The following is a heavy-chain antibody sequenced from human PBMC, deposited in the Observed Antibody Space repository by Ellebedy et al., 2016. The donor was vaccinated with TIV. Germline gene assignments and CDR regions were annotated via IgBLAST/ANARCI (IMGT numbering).Heavy chain of an antibody. Sequence: GESLKISCAASGFTFRAYLMHWVRQAPGKGLEWVSAISGSGDTTYYADSVKGRFTISRDNSKNTLYLQVNSLRAEDTAKYYCARDSGWLAGYWGQGTLVTVSS. D-gene: IGHD6-19*01. CDR3: ARDSGWLAGY. J-gene: IGHJ4*02. CDR2: ISGSGDTT. CDR1: GFTFRAYL. V-gene: IGHV3-23*01.